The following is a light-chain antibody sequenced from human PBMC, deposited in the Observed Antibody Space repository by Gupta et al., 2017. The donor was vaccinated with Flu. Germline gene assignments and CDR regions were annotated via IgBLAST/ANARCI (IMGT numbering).Light chain of an antibody. J-gene: IGLJ1*01. CDR1: NIGTKS. V-gene: IGLV3-21*02. CDR3: QVWDSSSDHLYV. Sequence: SYVLTQPPSVSVAPGRTARLTCGGNNIGTKSVHWYQQKPGQAPVLVVYDDSDRPSGIPERFSGSNSGDTATLTITRVEAGDEADYYCQVWDSSSDHLYVFGTGTKVTVL. CDR2: DDS.